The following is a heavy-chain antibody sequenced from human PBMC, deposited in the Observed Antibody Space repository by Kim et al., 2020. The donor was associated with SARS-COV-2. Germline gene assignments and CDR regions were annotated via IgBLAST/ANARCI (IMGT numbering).Heavy chain of an antibody. CDR3: ARVLGRSNYYGMDV. D-gene: IGHD7-27*01. CDR2: IWYDGSNK. J-gene: IGHJ6*02. Sequence: GGSLRLSCAASGFTFSSYGMHWVRQAPGKGLEWVAVIWYDGSNKYYADSVKGRFTISRDNSKNTLYLQMNSLRAEDTAVYYCARVLGRSNYYGMDVWGQGTTVTVSS. V-gene: IGHV3-33*08. CDR1: GFTFSSYG.